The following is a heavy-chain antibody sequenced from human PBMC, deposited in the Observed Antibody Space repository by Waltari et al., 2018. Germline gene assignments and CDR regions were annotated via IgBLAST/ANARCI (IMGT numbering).Heavy chain of an antibody. CDR3: ARGCCSSRNWFDP. Sequence: QVQLQQWGAGLLKPSETLSLTCAVYGGSFSGYYWCWIRQPPGKGLEWIGEINHSGSTNYNPSLKSRVTISVDTSKNQFSLKLSSVTAADTAVYYCARGCCSSRNWFDPWGQGTLVTVSS. CDR2: INHSGST. J-gene: IGHJ5*02. D-gene: IGHD6-13*01. CDR1: GGSFSGYY. V-gene: IGHV4-34*01.